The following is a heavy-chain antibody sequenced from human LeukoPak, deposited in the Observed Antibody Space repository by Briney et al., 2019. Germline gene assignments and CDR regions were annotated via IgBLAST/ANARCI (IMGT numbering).Heavy chain of an antibody. CDR1: GGSFSGYY. CDR3: ASGPNIAAAGTSNDY. V-gene: IGHV4-34*01. J-gene: IGHJ4*02. Sequence: SETLSLTCAVYGGSFSGYYWSWIRQPPGKGLEWIGEFNHSGSTNYNPSLKSRVTISVDTSKNQFSLKLSSVTAADTAVYYCASGPNIAAAGTSNDYWGQGILVTVSS. D-gene: IGHD6-13*01. CDR2: FNHSGST.